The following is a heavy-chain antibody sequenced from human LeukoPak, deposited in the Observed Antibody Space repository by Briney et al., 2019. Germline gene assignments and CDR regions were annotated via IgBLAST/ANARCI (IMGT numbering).Heavy chain of an antibody. J-gene: IGHJ4*02. CDR2: IKSKTDGGTT. Sequence: GGSLRLSCAASGFTFTNAWMHWVRQAPGKGLEWVGRIKSKTDGGTTDYAAPVKGRFTISRDDSKNTLYLQMNSLKTEDTAVYFCTTGPHYDFWSGYYTHYYFDYWGQGTLVTVSS. V-gene: IGHV3-15*07. D-gene: IGHD3-3*01. CDR3: TTGPHYDFWSGYYTHYYFDY. CDR1: GFTFTNAW.